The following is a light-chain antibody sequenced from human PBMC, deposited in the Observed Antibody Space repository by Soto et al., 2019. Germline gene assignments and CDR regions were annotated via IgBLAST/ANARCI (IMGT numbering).Light chain of an antibody. Sequence: QSALTQPRSVSGSPGQSVTISCTGTSSDVGGYNYVTWYQQYPGKAPKVMIYDVKTRPSGVPDRFSGSKSGNTASLTISGLQAEDEADYYCCSHAGDYTVVFGPGTKLTVL. CDR3: CSHAGDYTVV. V-gene: IGLV2-11*01. CDR1: SSDVGGYNY. CDR2: DVK. J-gene: IGLJ1*01.